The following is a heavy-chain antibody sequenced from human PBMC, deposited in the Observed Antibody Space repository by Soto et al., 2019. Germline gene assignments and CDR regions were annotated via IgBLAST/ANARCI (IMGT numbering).Heavy chain of an antibody. CDR1: GYTFTSYA. CDR2: INAGNGNT. CDR3: ARSIVVVTALDY. D-gene: IGHD2-21*02. J-gene: IGHJ4*02. Sequence: QVQLVQSGAEEKKPGASVKVSCKASGYTFTSYAMHWVRQAPGXRLEWMGWINAGNGNTKYSQKFQGRVTMTRDTSASTAXRXXXSLRXEDTAVYYCARSIVVVTALDYWGQGTWSPSPQ. V-gene: IGHV1-3*05.